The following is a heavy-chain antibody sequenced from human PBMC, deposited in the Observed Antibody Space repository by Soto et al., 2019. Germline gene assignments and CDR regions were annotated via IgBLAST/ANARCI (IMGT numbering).Heavy chain of an antibody. J-gene: IGHJ4*02. CDR3: ARGRSDDYFDY. CDR2: IKQDGSEK. CDR1: GFTFSGYY. D-gene: IGHD2-15*01. Sequence: EVQLVESGGGLVQPGGSLRLSCAASGFTFSGYYMTWVHQSPGRGLEWVGNIKQDGSEKYYVDSLKGRFSISRDNAKKSLYLQMNSLRVEDTAVYYCARGRSDDYFDYWGQGTLVTVSS. V-gene: IGHV3-7*01.